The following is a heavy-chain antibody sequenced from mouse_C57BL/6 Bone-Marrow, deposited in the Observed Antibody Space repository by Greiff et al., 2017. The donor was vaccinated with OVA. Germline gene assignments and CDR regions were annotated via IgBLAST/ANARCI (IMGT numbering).Heavy chain of an antibody. CDR2: INPSNGGT. D-gene: IGHD1-1*01. Sequence: QVQLQQSGTELVKPGASVKLSCKASGYTFTSYWMHWVKQRPGQGLEWIGNINPSNGGTNYNEKFKSKATLTVDKSSSTAYMQLSSLTSEDSAVYYCARLDFTTVVATDYWGQGTTLTVSS. CDR3: ARLDFTTVVATDY. CDR1: GYTFTSYW. J-gene: IGHJ2*01. V-gene: IGHV1-53*01.